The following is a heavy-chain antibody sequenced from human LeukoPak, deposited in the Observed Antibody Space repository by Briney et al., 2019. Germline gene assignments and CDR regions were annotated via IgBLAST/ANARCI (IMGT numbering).Heavy chain of an antibody. J-gene: IGHJ4*02. D-gene: IGHD3-10*01. CDR2: ISAYNGKT. CDR3: ARDITWFGEYPYYFDY. CDR1: GYSFTSYG. V-gene: IGHV1-18*01. Sequence: ASVKVSCKASGYSFTSYGLNWVRQAPGQGLEWMGWISAYNGKTFYAEKFQGRVTMTRDTSTNTAYMELRSLGSGDTAVYYCARDITWFGEYPYYFDYWGQGTLVTVSS.